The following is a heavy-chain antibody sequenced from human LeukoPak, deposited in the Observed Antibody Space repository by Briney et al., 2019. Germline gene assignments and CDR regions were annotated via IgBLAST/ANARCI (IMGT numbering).Heavy chain of an antibody. CDR1: GGSFSGYY. CDR3: ARRRGAYGDYVY. D-gene: IGHD4-17*01. Sequence: SETLSLTCAVYGGSFSGYYWSWIRQPPGKGLEWIGEINHSGSTNYNPSLKSRVTISVDTSKNQFSLKLSSVTAADTAVYFCARRRGAYGDYVYWGQGTLVTVSS. J-gene: IGHJ4*02. V-gene: IGHV4-34*01. CDR2: INHSGST.